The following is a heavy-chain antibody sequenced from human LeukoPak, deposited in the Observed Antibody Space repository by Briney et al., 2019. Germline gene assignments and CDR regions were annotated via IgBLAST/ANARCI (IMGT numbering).Heavy chain of an antibody. Sequence: SETLSLTCAVYGGSFSGYYWSWIRQPPGKGLEWIGEINHSGGTNCNPSLKSRVTMSVDTSKNQFSLKVTSVTAADTAVYYCARGRGYYYDFDVWGKGTTVTVSS. V-gene: IGHV4-34*01. D-gene: IGHD3-10*01. CDR2: INHSGGT. CDR3: ARGRGYYYDFDV. J-gene: IGHJ6*03. CDR1: GGSFSGYY.